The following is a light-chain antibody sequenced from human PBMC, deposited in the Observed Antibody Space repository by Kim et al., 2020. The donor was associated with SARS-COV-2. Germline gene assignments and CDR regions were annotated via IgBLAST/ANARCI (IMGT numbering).Light chain of an antibody. Sequence: RVNIPCAGGRSTNGAGYYVHWYQQRPGTAPKLLIYGNSNRPSGVPDRFSGSKSGTSASLAITGLQAEDEADYYCQSYDSSLSGWVFGGGTQLTVL. CDR1: RSTNGAGYY. CDR3: QSYDSSLSGWV. CDR2: GNS. V-gene: IGLV1-40*01. J-gene: IGLJ3*02.